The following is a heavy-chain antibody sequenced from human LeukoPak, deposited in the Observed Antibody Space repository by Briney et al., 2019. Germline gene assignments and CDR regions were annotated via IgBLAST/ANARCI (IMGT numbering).Heavy chain of an antibody. CDR2: INTNTGNP. J-gene: IGHJ4*02. CDR3: ARARSCSGGSCYSDY. Sequence: GASVKVSCKASKYSFTSYAINWVRQAPGQGLGWIGWINTNTGNPTYAQGFTGRFVFSLDTSVSTAYLQISSLKAEDTAVYYCARARSCSGGSCYSDYWGQGTLVSVSS. V-gene: IGHV7-4-1*01. D-gene: IGHD2-15*01. CDR1: KYSFTSYA.